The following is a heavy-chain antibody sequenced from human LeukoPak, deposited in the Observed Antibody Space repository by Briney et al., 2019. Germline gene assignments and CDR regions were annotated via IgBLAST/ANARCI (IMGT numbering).Heavy chain of an antibody. D-gene: IGHD4-17*01. CDR2: ISYIGST. Sequence: PSETLSLTCAVSDDSFSSHYWTWIRQPPGKGLEWIGYISYIGSTNYNPSLKSRVTISIDTSKNQFSLRLSSVTAADTAVYYCARDLVTVTKGFDIWGQGTMVSVSS. CDR1: DDSFSSHY. J-gene: IGHJ3*02. CDR3: ARDLVTVTKGFDI. V-gene: IGHV4-59*11.